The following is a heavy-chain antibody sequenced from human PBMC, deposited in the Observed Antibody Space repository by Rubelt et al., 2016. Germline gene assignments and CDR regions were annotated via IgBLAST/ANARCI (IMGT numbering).Heavy chain of an antibody. CDR1: GYTFTGYY. J-gene: IGHJ4*02. D-gene: IGHD6-19*01. CDR3: ARESSSGWYIDY. CDR2: INPSSGGT. V-gene: IGHV1-2*06. Sequence: QVQLVQSGAEVKKPGASVKVSCKASGYTFTGYYMHWVRQAPGQGLEWVGRINPSSGGTNYAKKFQGRVTMTRDTSITTAYMELSRLRSDDTAVFYCARESSSGWYIDYWGQGTLVTVSS.